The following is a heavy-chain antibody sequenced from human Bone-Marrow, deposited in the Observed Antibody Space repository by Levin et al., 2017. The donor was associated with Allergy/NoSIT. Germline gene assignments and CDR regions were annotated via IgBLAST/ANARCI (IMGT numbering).Heavy chain of an antibody. V-gene: IGHV3-30-3*01. CDR2: ISYDGSNK. D-gene: IGHD4-17*01. CDR1: GFTFSSYA. J-gene: IGHJ3*02. Sequence: GESLKISCAASGFTFSSYAMHWGRQAPGKGLEWVAVISYDGSNKYYADSVKGRLTISRDNSKNTLYLQMNSLRAEDTAVYYCGRDRSAGYGDFDIWGQGKMVTVA. CDR3: GRDRSAGYGDFDI.